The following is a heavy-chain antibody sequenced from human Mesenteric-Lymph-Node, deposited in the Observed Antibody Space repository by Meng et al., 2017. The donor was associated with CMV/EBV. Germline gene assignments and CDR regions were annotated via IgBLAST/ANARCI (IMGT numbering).Heavy chain of an antibody. Sequence: KASGYTFTSYGISWVRQASGQGLEWMGWISAYNGNTNYAQKLQGRVTMTTDTSTSTAYMELRSLRSDDTAVYYCARDGGYSGSYDFDYWGQGTLVTVSS. D-gene: IGHD1-26*01. J-gene: IGHJ4*02. V-gene: IGHV1-18*04. CDR2: ISAYNGNT. CDR3: ARDGGYSGSYDFDY. CDR1: GYTFTSYG.